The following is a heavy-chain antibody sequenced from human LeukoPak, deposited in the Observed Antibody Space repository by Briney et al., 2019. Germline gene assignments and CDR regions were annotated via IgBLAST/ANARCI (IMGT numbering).Heavy chain of an antibody. Sequence: ASVKVSCKASGYTFTSYYMHWVRQAPGQGLEWMGIINPSGGSTSYAQKFQGRVTMTRDMSTSTVYMELSSLRSEDTAVYYCARAGYSSGWSDAFDIWGQGTMVTVSS. CDR3: ARAGYSSGWSDAFDI. J-gene: IGHJ3*02. CDR1: GYTFTSYY. CDR2: INPSGGST. V-gene: IGHV1-46*01. D-gene: IGHD6-19*01.